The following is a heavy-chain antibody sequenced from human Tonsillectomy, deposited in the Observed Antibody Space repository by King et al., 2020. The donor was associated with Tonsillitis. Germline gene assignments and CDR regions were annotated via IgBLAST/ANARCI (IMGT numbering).Heavy chain of an antibody. V-gene: IGHV3-21*01. CDR1: GFSFSSYS. D-gene: IGHD3-16*02. J-gene: IGHJ4*02. CDR3: ARDRQGLAELSETYYFDY. Sequence: VQLVESGGGQVKPGGSLRLSCAASGFSFSSYSMNWVRQAPGKGLEWVSYISSSSSSIYHADSVKGRFTISRDNAQNSLYLQMNSLRAEDTAVYYCARDRQGLAELSETYYFDYWGQGTLVTVSS. CDR2: ISSSSSSI.